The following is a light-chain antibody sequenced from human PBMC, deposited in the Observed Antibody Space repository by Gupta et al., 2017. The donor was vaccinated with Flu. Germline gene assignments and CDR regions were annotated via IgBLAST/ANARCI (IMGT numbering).Light chain of an antibody. CDR2: AAS. CDR3: QQTDTVPWT. Sequence: RSSLSASVGDRVTITCRASQSISNYLNWYQQKPGKVPKVLIYAASSLQSGVPSRFSGSGSGTDFTLTISSLQPEDFATYYCQQTDTVPWTFGQGTKVEIK. J-gene: IGKJ1*01. CDR1: QSISNY. V-gene: IGKV1-39*01.